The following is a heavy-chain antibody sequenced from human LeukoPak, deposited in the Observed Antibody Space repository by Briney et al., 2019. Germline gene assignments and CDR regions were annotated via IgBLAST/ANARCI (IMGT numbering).Heavy chain of an antibody. CDR1: EFTFSSYA. J-gene: IGHJ4*02. CDR2: ISGSGGST. V-gene: IGHV3-23*01. Sequence: GGSLRLSCAASEFTFSSYAMSWVRQAPGKGLEWVSAISGSGGSTYYADSVKGRFTISRDNSKNTLYLQMNSLRAEDTAVYYCAKTIRGYSYGFDYWGQGTLVTVSS. CDR3: AKTIRGYSYGFDY. D-gene: IGHD5-18*01.